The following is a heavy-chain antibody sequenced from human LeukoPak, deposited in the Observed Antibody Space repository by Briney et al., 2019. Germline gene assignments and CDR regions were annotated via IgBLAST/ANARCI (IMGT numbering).Heavy chain of an antibody. CDR2: ISYDGTNK. J-gene: IGHJ4*02. V-gene: IGHV3-30-3*01. CDR1: GFTFSTYA. Sequence: PGGSLRLSCAASGFTFSTYAVHWVRQAPGKGLEWVAVISYDGTNKYYSDSMKGRFTISRDNSKNSLYLQINSLRAEDTAVYYCARALDEGARFDYWGQGTLVTVSS. CDR3: ARALDEGARFDY.